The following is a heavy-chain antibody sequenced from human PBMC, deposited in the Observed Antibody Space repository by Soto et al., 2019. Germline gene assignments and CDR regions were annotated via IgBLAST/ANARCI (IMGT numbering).Heavy chain of an antibody. V-gene: IGHV5-51*01. Sequence: PXECLKSAFTTSGYSFTNYWIGWVRQIPGKGPEWMGIIYPCDSDTRYSPSFQGQVTISADKSTSTAYLLWSSLKASDTAIYFCAGSIFYYGMDVSGQGTTVTVSS. J-gene: IGHJ6*02. CDR1: GYSFTNYW. CDR3: AGSIFYYGMDV. CDR2: IYPCDSDT.